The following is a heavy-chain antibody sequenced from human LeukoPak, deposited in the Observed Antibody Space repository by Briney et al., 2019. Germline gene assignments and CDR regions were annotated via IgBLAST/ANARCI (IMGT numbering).Heavy chain of an antibody. J-gene: IGHJ6*02. CDR1: GFTVSSKY. V-gene: IGHV3-74*01. CDR3: ARGYYAMDV. CDR2: INTDGSST. Sequence: GGSLRLSCAASGFTVSSKYMSWVRQAPGKGLVWVSSINTDGSSTSYAESVKGRFTISRDNAKNTLYLQMNTLRAEDTAVYYCARGYYAMDVWGQGTTVTVSS.